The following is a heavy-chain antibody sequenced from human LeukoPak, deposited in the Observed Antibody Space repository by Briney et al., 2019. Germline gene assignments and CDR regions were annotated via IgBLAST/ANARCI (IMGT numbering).Heavy chain of an antibody. CDR3: ARAVAATPGYYFDY. Sequence: GASVKVSCKASGYTFTSYGISWVRQMPGKGLEWMGIIYPGDSDTRYSPSFQGQVTISADKSISTAYLQWSGLKASDTAMYYCARAVAATPGYYFDYWGQGTLVTVSS. D-gene: IGHD2-15*01. CDR1: GYTFTSYG. V-gene: IGHV5-51*01. J-gene: IGHJ4*02. CDR2: IYPGDSDT.